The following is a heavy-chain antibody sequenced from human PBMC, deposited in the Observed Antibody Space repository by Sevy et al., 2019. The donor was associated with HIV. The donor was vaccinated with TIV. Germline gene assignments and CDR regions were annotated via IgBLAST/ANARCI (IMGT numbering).Heavy chain of an antibody. CDR3: ARGPDWELTSFLSH. Sequence: GGSLRLSCAASGFTFRTYAFHWVRQAPGRGLEWIGLISSNGDNDLYANSVRGRFTISRDNSMNILYLQMTSLTPDDTAVYYCARGPDWELTSFLSHWGQGTLVTDSS. V-gene: IGHV3-30-3*01. CDR2: ISSNGDND. J-gene: IGHJ4*02. CDR1: GFTFRTYA. D-gene: IGHD3-9*01.